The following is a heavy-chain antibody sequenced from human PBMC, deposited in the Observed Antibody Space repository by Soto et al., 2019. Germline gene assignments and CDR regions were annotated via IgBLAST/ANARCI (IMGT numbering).Heavy chain of an antibody. D-gene: IGHD3-10*01. J-gene: IGHJ6*02. CDR3: ARGGTPQLWFGESPHYYGMDV. CDR1: GGSFSGYY. Sequence: PSETLSLTCAVYGGSFSGYYWSWIRQPPGKGLEWIGEINHSGSTNYNPSLKSRVTISVDTSKNQFSLKLSSVTAADTAVYYCARGGTPQLWFGESPHYYGMDVWGQGTTVTVSS. V-gene: IGHV4-34*01. CDR2: INHSGST.